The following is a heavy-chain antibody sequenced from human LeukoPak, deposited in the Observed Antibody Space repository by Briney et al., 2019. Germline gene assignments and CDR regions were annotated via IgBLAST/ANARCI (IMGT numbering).Heavy chain of an antibody. CDR2: INSDGSST. CDR1: GFTFSSYW. CDR3: AREGVWRQQLVDYYYGMDV. D-gene: IGHD6-13*01. J-gene: IGHJ6*02. V-gene: IGHV3-74*01. Sequence: GGSLRLSCAAPGFTFSSYWMHWVRQAPGKGLVWVSRINSDGSSTSYADSVKGRFTISRDNAKNTLYLQMNSLRAEDTAVYYCAREGVWRQQLVDYYYGMDVWGQGTTVTVSS.